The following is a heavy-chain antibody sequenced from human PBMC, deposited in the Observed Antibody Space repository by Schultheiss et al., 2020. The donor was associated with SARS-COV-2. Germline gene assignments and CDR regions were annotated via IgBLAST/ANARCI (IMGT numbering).Heavy chain of an antibody. CDR1: GFTFDDYA. D-gene: IGHD2-15*01. CDR2: INSDGSGT. Sequence: GESLKISCAASGFTFDDYAMHWVRQAPGKGLVWVSLINSDGSGTYYADSVKGRFTISRDNTKNTLYLQVNSLRAEDTAVYYCARGWYYGMDVWGQGTTVTVSS. CDR3: ARGWYYGMDV. J-gene: IGHJ6*02. V-gene: IGHV3-74*01.